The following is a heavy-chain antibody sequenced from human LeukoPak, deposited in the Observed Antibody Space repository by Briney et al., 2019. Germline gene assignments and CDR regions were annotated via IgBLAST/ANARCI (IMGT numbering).Heavy chain of an antibody. V-gene: IGHV5-51*01. CDR3: ARPKYCTNGVCPVSIDY. Sequence: GESLKISCKVSGYNFATFWIGWVRQMPGKGLEEMGIIYPGDSDIRYSPSFQGQVTISADKSISTAYLQWSSLKASDTAMYYCARPKYCTNGVCPVSIDYWGQGTLVTVSS. CDR2: IYPGDSDI. J-gene: IGHJ4*02. CDR1: GYNFATFW. D-gene: IGHD2-8*01.